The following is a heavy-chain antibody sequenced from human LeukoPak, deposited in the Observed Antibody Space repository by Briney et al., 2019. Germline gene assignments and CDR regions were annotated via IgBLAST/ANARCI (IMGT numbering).Heavy chain of an antibody. D-gene: IGHD6-13*01. Sequence: GRSLRLSCAASGFTFSSYGMHWVSQAPGKGLGWVAVISYEGSNTYYADSVKGRFTISRDNSKNTLYLQMNSLRAEDTAVYHCAKDAAAAGYYYYYYYGMDVWGQGTTVTVSS. CDR3: AKDAAAAGYYYYYYYGMDV. V-gene: IGHV3-30*18. CDR2: ISYEGSNT. CDR1: GFTFSSYG. J-gene: IGHJ6*02.